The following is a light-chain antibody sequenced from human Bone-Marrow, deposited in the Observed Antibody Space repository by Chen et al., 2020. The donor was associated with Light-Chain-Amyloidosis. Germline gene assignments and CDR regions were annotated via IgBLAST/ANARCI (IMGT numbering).Light chain of an antibody. V-gene: IGLV6-57*01. Sequence: NFMLTQPHSVSESPGKTVIISCTRSSGSIATNYVRGYQQRPGRSPTTVIYEDDQRPSGVPDRFSCAIDRSSNSASLTISGLEAYDEADYYCQSYQGSSQGVFGGGTNLTVL. J-gene: IGLJ3*02. CDR2: EDD. CDR1: SGSIATNY. CDR3: QSYQGSSQGV.